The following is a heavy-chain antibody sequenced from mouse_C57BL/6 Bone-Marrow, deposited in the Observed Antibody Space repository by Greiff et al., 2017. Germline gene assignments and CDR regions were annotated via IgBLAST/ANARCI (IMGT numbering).Heavy chain of an antibody. V-gene: IGHV1-4*01. Sequence: QVHVKQSGAELARPGASVKMSCKASGCTFTSHTMHWVKQRPGQGLEWIGYINPSSGYTKYNQKFKDKATLTADKSSSTAYMQLSSLTSEDSAVSYCARRWYYFDYWGQGTTLTVSS. CDR1: GCTFTSHT. J-gene: IGHJ2*01. CDR3: ARRWYYFDY. CDR2: INPSSGYT.